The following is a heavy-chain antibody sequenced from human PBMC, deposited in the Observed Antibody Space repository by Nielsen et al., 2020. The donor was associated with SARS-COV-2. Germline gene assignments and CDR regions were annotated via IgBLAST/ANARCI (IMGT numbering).Heavy chain of an antibody. V-gene: IGHV4-34*01. D-gene: IGHD1-26*01. Sequence: SETLSPTCAVYGASFSGYYWSWIRQSPGKGLEWIGDIDHRGNTHSRSSLESRVSIFRDTSKSQVSLRLSSVTAADTAVYFCARGHDGGTYYHYYLDVWGRGTTVTVSS. CDR1: GASFSGYY. CDR3: ARGHDGGTYYHYYLDV. CDR2: IDHRGNT. J-gene: IGHJ6*03.